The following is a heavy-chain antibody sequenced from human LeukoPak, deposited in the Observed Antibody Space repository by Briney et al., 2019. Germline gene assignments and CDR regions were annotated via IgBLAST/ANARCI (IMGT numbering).Heavy chain of an antibody. Sequence: PSQTLSLTCAVSGGSISSGGYSWSWIRQPPGKGLEWIGYIYHSGSTYYNPSLKSRVTISVDTSKNQFFLNLRSVTAADTAVYYCARVPRIEAGATGDWFDPWGQGTVVTVSS. CDR3: ARVPRIEAGATGDWFDP. D-gene: IGHD6-13*01. CDR2: IYHSGST. J-gene: IGHJ5*02. V-gene: IGHV4-30-2*01. CDR1: GGSISSGGYS.